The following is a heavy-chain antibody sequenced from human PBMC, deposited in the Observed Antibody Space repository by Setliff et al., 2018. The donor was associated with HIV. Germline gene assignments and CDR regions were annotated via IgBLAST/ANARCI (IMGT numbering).Heavy chain of an antibody. D-gene: IGHD3-22*01. J-gene: IGHJ3*02. CDR1: GGSISSGSYY. V-gene: IGHV4-61*09. Sequence: SETLSLTCTVSGGSISSGSYYWSWIRQPAGKGLEWIGHIYTSGSTNYNPSLESRVTISLDTSKNQFSLKLSSVTAADTAVYYCAREDYYDSSGYAFDIWGQGTMVTVSS. CDR2: IYTSGST. CDR3: AREDYYDSSGYAFDI.